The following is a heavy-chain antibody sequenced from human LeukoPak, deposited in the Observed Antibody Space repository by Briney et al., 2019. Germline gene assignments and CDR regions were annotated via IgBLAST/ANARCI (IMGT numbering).Heavy chain of an antibody. CDR3: ARDLWPLRGTVGH. Sequence: GGSLRLSCAASGFTFSSYSMNWVRQAPGKGLEWVSYISSSSTTIYYADSVKGRFTISRDNAKNSLDLQMNSLRAEDTAVYYCARDLWPLRGTVGHWGQGTLVTVSS. V-gene: IGHV3-48*01. CDR1: GFTFSSYS. J-gene: IGHJ4*02. CDR2: ISSSSTTI. D-gene: IGHD3-10*01.